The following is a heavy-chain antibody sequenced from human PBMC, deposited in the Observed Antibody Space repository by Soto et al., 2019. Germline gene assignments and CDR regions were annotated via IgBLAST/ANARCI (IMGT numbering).Heavy chain of an antibody. V-gene: IGHV3-33*01. J-gene: IGHJ4*02. Sequence: PGGSLSLSCAASGFTFSSYGMHWVRQAPGKGLEWVAVIWYDGSNKYYADSVKGRFTISRDNSKNTLYLQMNSLRAEDTAVYYCARDYAYYDSSGYPAYWGQGTLVTVSS. D-gene: IGHD3-22*01. CDR3: ARDYAYYDSSGYPAY. CDR1: GFTFSSYG. CDR2: IWYDGSNK.